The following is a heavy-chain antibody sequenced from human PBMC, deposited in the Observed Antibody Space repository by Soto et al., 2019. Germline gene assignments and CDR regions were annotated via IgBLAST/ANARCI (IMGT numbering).Heavy chain of an antibody. D-gene: IGHD2-2*01. V-gene: IGHV1-69*12. Sequence: QVQLVQSGAEVKKPGSSVKVSCKASGGTFSSYAISWVRQAPGQGLEWMGGIIPIFGTANYAQKFQGRVTITADESTSTAYMELSSLRSEDTAVYYCARAGDIVVVPAAIRAKGGMDVWGQGTTVTVSS. CDR2: IIPIFGTA. CDR1: GGTFSSYA. CDR3: ARAGDIVVVPAAIRAKGGMDV. J-gene: IGHJ6*02.